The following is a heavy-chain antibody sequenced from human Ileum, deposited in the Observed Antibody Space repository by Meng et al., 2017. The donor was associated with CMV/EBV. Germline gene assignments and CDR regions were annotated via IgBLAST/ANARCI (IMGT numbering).Heavy chain of an antibody. J-gene: IGHJ4*02. CDR2: VDPNSGGT. CDR1: GYTFTGYY. V-gene: IGHV1-2*02. D-gene: IGHD2-8*02. CDR3: ARKMGVYYFDY. Sequence: QAQRVQSGAEVKKPGASVKVSCKASGYTFTGYYMHWVRQAPGQGLEWMGWVDPNSGGTNYAQKFQGRVTMTRDTSINTAYMELSRLRSDDTAVYYCARKMGVYYFDYWGQGTLVTVSS.